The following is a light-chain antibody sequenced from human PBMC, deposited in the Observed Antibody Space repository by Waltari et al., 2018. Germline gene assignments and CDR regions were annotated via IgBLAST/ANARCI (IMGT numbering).Light chain of an antibody. CDR3: QQYNNWPET. Sequence: EVVMTQSPVTLSVSPGERATLSCRASQTVSSNLAWYQQKPGQAPRLLMYGASTRATGFPARFSGSGSGTEFTLTISSLQSEDFVVYYCQQYNNWPETFGQGTKVEIK. CDR2: GAS. CDR1: QTVSSN. V-gene: IGKV3-15*01. J-gene: IGKJ1*01.